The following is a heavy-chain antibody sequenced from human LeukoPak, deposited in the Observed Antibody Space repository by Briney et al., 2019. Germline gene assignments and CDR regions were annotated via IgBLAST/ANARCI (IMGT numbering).Heavy chain of an antibody. Sequence: SETLSLTCAVYGGXFSGYYXSWIRQPPXXXXXXXXXIXHXXXTNYNPSLKSRVTISVDTSKNQFSLKLSSVTAADTAVYYCARGFLPAAKEVPYRYNWFDPWGQGTLVTVSS. J-gene: IGHJ5*02. CDR2: IXHXXXT. D-gene: IGHD2-2*01. V-gene: IGHV4-34*01. CDR1: GGXFSGYY. CDR3: ARGFLPAAKEVPYRYNWFDP.